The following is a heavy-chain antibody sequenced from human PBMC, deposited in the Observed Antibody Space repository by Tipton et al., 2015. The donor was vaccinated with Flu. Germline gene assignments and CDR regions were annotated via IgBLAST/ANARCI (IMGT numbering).Heavy chain of an antibody. CDR1: GSALSYHI. V-gene: IGHV3-30*07. D-gene: IGHD3-22*01. J-gene: IGHJ4*02. CDR3: ASSPWFKEGRLPY. CDR2: ISLDGSGR. Sequence: SLRLSCAVSGSALSYHILHWVRQAPGKGLEWVAGISLDGSGRHYGDSVKDRFTISRDNSKNTLFLQMNSLRSNDTAVYYCASSPWFKEGRLPYWGQVILVTDSS.